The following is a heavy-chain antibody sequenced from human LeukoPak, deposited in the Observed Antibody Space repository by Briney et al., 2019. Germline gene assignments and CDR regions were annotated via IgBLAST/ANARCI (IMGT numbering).Heavy chain of an antibody. Sequence: GGSLRLSCAASGFTFSSYAMHWVRQAPGKGLEWVAVISYDGSNKYYADSVKGRFTISRDNSKNTLYLQMNSLRAEDTAVYYCARANCSSTSCYIAIDFWGQGTLVTVSS. CDR2: ISYDGSNK. V-gene: IGHV3-30-3*01. D-gene: IGHD2-2*01. CDR3: ARANCSSTSCYIAIDF. J-gene: IGHJ4*02. CDR1: GFTFSSYA.